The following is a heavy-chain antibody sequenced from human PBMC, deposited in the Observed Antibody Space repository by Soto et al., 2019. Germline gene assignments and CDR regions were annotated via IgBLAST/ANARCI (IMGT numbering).Heavy chain of an antibody. V-gene: IGHV4-39*01. J-gene: IGHJ6*02. CDR1: GGSISSSSYY. CDR2: IYYSGST. D-gene: IGHD3-3*01. Sequence: SETLSLTCTVSGGSISSSSYYWGWIRQPPGKGLEWIGSIYYSGSTYYNPSLKSRVTISVDTSKNQFSLKLSSVTAADTAVYYCARRAYDFWSGYEYYYGMDVWGQGITVTVSS. CDR3: ARRAYDFWSGYEYYYGMDV.